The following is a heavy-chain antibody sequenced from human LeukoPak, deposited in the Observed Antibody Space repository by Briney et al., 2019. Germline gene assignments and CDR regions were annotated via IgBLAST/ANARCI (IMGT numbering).Heavy chain of an antibody. V-gene: IGHV3-30*02. CDR3: ASQFRGYCSSTSCSRDDY. D-gene: IGHD2-2*01. CDR1: GFSFDNFG. Sequence: PGGSLRLSCAASGFSFDNFGMHWVRQAPGKGLEWVAYIRYDGSNKYHADSVKGRFTISRDNSKNTLYLQMNSLRAEDTAVYYCASQFRGYCSSTSCSRDDYWGQGTLVTVSS. CDR2: IRYDGSNK. J-gene: IGHJ4*02.